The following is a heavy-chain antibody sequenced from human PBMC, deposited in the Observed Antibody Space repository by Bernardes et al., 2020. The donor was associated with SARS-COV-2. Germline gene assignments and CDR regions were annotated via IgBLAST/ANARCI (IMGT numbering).Heavy chain of an antibody. J-gene: IGHJ4*02. CDR1: GFPFNNYC. CDR3: ARVSRVRIELFHYQREIDF. CDR2: ISSSSTTL. D-gene: IGHD3-10*01. V-gene: IGHV3-48*01. Sequence: GGLLGLSSEAPGFPFNNYCMHWVRQAPGKGVEWVSYISSSSTTLYYPDSVKGRFTISRDNAKNSLFLQMNSLRAEDTAVYYCARVSRVRIELFHYQREIDFWGQGTLVTVSS.